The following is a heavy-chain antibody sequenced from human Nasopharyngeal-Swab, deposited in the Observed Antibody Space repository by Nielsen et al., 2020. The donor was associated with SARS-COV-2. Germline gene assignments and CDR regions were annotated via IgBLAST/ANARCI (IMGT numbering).Heavy chain of an antibody. CDR3: ASGGSGSNYYMDV. J-gene: IGHJ6*03. Sequence: SDTLSLTCTVSGGSMNSDNFYWGWIRLPPGKGLDCIGNIYSSGSTYFNPSLKGRVTISLDTSKNQFSLRLYSVTAADTAVYYCASGGSGSNYYMDVWGKGTTVTVSS. CDR2: IYSSGST. D-gene: IGHD3-22*01. V-gene: IGHV4-39*07. CDR1: GGSMNSDNFY.